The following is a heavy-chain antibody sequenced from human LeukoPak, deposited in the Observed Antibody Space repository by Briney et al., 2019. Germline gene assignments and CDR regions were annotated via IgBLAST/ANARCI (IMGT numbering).Heavy chain of an antibody. CDR1: GFTFSSYG. V-gene: IGHV3-33*01. CDR2: IWYDGSNK. CDR3: ASELGYSSSWPYYYYYGMDV. J-gene: IGHJ6*02. D-gene: IGHD6-13*01. Sequence: GGSLRLSCAASGFTFSSYGMHWVRQAPGKGLEWVAVIWYDGSNKYYADSVKGRFTISRDNSKNTLYLQMNSLRAEDTAVYYCASELGYSSSWPYYYYYGMDVWGQGTTVTVSS.